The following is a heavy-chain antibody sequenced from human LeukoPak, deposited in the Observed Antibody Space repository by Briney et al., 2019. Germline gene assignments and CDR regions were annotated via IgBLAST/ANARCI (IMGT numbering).Heavy chain of an antibody. CDR3: ARSESGDGYNLFDY. J-gene: IGHJ4*02. Sequence: SETLSLTCAVYGGSFSGYYWSWIRQPPGKGLEWIGEINHSGSTNYNPSLKSRVTISVDTSKNQFSLKLSSVTAADTAVYYRARSESGDGYNLFDYWGQGTLVTVSS. CDR1: GGSFSGYY. V-gene: IGHV4-34*01. CDR2: INHSGST. D-gene: IGHD5-24*01.